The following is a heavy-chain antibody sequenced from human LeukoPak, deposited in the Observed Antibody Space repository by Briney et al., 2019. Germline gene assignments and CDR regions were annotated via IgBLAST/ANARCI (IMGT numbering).Heavy chain of an antibody. J-gene: IGHJ4*02. CDR2: INHSGST. CDR3: AGGKQRVPSFHY. CDR1: GGSFSGYY. Sequence: PSETLSLTCAVYGGSFSGYYWSWIRQPPGKGLEWIGEINHSGSTNYNPSLKSRVTISVDTSKNQFSLKLSSVTAADTAVYYCAGGKQRVPSFHYGGKETLATVSS. V-gene: IGHV4-34*01. D-gene: IGHD6-13*01.